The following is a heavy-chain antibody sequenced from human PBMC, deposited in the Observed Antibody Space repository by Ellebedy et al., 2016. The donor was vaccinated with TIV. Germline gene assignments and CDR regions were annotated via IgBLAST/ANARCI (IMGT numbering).Heavy chain of an antibody. J-gene: IGHJ4*02. CDR1: GYTFTGYY. CDR3: ASVTFSSLSPFDY. Sequence: AASVKVSCKASGYTFTGYYMHWVRQAPGQGLEWMGWIYPNSGDTRYAQKFQGRVTMTRDTSITTAYMELTRLTSDDTAVYYCASVTFSSLSPFDYWGQGTLVTVSS. V-gene: IGHV1-2*02. D-gene: IGHD2-2*01. CDR2: IYPNSGDT.